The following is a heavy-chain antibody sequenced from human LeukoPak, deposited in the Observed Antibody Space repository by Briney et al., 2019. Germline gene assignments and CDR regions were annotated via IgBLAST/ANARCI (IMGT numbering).Heavy chain of an antibody. CDR3: AKVGETDNIDY. D-gene: IGHD2-21*01. V-gene: IGHV1-2*02. CDR2: INPNSGGT. J-gene: IGHJ4*02. Sequence: ASVKVSFKASGYTFSGYYIHWVRQAPGRGLDWMGWINPNSGGTNSAQKFQGRVTMTSDTSISTAYMELSRLRYDDTAIYYCAKVGETDNIDYWGQGTLVTVSS. CDR1: GYTFSGYY.